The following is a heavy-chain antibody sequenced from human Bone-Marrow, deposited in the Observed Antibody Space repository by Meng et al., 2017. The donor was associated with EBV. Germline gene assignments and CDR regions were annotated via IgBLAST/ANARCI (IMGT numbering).Heavy chain of an antibody. J-gene: IGHJ4*02. D-gene: IGHD4-11*01. Sequence: HLRVQEAGSGLVKASQTLSLSCAVSGASINSGDDSWTWIRQPPGRGLEWIGYIYHSGSTHYNPSLKSRVTISVDRSKNQFSLQLTSVTAADTAVYFCARVRGSDYTDYSLDYWGQGTLVTVSS. CDR1: GASINSGDDS. CDR3: ARVRGSDYTDYSLDY. CDR2: IYHSGST. V-gene: IGHV4-30-2*01.